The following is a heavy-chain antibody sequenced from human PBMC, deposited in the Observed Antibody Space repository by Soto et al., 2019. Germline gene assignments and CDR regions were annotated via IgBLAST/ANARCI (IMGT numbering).Heavy chain of an antibody. Sequence: SETLSLTCGVYGGSFRNYYWIWVRQPPGKGLEWIGEVNHSGEATYNPSLQSRVTISLDTSNNHFSLKMTSLTAADTAVYYCAGSPYYDYYYYYGMDVWGQGTTVTVSS. CDR2: VNHSGEA. V-gene: IGHV4-34*01. CDR3: AGSPYYDYYYYYGMDV. D-gene: IGHD3-10*01. J-gene: IGHJ6*02. CDR1: GGSFRNYY.